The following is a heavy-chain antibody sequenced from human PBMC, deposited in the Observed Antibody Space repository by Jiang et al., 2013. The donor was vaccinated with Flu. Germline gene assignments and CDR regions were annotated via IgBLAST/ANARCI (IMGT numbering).Heavy chain of an antibody. D-gene: IGHD4/OR15-4a*01. J-gene: IGHJ4*02. V-gene: IGHV1-18*01. CDR2: FSAYTGNT. CDR1: GYTFSNYG. CDR3: ARVGAVAAIVLDY. Sequence: SGAEVKKPGASVKVSCKASGYTFSNYGVAWVRQAPGQGLEWMGWFSAYTGNTNNAQNFQGRVTMTTETSTSTAYMELTSLRSDDTAVYYCARVGAVAAIVLDYWGQGTLVTVSS.